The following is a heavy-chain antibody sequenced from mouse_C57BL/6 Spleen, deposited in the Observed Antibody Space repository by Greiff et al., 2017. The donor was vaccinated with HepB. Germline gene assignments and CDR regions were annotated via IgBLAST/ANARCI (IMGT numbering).Heavy chain of an antibody. CDR1: GYAFSSSW. Sequence: QVQLKQSGPELVKPGASVKISCKASGYAFSSSWMNWVKQRPGKGLEWIGRIYPGDGDTNYNGKFKGKATLTADKSSSTAYMQLSSLTSEDSAVYFCAITGTSAWFAYWGQGTLVTVSA. J-gene: IGHJ3*01. CDR2: IYPGDGDT. D-gene: IGHD4-1*01. V-gene: IGHV1-82*01. CDR3: AITGTSAWFAY.